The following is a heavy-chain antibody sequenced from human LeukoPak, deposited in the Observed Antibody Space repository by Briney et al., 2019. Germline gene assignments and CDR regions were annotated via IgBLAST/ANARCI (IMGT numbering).Heavy chain of an antibody. D-gene: IGHD4-11*01. Sequence: GGSLRLSCAASGFTFSSNGMHWVRQAPGKGLEWVAFVRSDGSNKYYADSVKGRFTISRDNSKNTLYLQMNSLRAEDTAVYYCAKDGVYSNYYYYYMDVWGKGTTVTVSS. CDR2: VRSDGSNK. CDR1: GFTFSSNG. J-gene: IGHJ6*03. V-gene: IGHV3-30*02. CDR3: AKDGVYSNYYYYYMDV.